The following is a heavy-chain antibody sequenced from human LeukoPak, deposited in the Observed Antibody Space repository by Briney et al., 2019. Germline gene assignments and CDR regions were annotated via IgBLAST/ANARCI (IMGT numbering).Heavy chain of an antibody. CDR1: GGSFSGYY. CDR3: ARHPKSSMGSGTNY. D-gene: IGHD3-10*01. Sequence: SETLSLTCAVYGGSFSGYYWSWIRQPPGKGLEWIGSIYYSGSTYYNPSLKSRVTISVDTSKNQFSLKLSSVTAADTAVYYCARHPKSSMGSGTNYWGQGTLVTVSS. V-gene: IGHV4-34*01. J-gene: IGHJ4*02. CDR2: IYYSGST.